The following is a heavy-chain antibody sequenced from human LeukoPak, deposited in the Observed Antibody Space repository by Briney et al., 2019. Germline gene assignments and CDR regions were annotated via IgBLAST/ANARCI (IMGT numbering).Heavy chain of an antibody. CDR1: GGTFSSYT. V-gene: IGHV1-69*02. CDR2: IIPILGIA. J-gene: IGHJ4*02. CDR3: ARGTHLRGYSYGSEGPPDY. D-gene: IGHD5-18*01. Sequence: ASVKVSCKASGGTFSSYTISWVRQAPGQGLEWMGRIIPILGIANYAQKFQGRVTITADKSTSTAYMELSSLRSEDTAVYYCARGTHLRGYSYGSEGPPDYWGRGTLVTVSS.